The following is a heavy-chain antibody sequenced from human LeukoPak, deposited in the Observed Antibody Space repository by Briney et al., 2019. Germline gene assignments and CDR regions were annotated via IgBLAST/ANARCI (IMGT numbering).Heavy chain of an antibody. V-gene: IGHV3-23*01. CDR2: VSGSGGST. CDR1: GFTFSSYA. Sequence: GGSLRLSCAASGFTFSSYAVSWVRQAPGKGLEWVSAVSGSGGSTYYADSLKGRFTISRDNSKHTLDLQMNSLRDEDTAAYYCAKGYQTYYDFCGYWGQGTLVTVSS. D-gene: IGHD3-3*01. J-gene: IGHJ4*02. CDR3: AKGYQTYYDFCGY.